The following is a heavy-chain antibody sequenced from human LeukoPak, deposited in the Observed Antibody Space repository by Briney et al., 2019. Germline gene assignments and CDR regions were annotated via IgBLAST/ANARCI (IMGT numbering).Heavy chain of an antibody. V-gene: IGHV1-69*04. CDR3: ASYYDSSGYPSQPDYYYGMDV. D-gene: IGHD3-22*01. J-gene: IGHJ6*02. Sequence: GASVKVSCKASGGTFSSYAISWVRQAPGQGLEWMGRIIPIFGIANYAQKFQGRVTITADKSTSTAYMELSSLRSEDTAMYYCASYYDSSGYPSQPDYYYGMDVWGQGTTVTVSS. CDR2: IIPIFGIA. CDR1: GGTFSSYA.